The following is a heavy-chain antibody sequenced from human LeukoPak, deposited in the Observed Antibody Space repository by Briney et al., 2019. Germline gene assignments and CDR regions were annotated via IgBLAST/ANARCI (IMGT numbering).Heavy chain of an antibody. D-gene: IGHD3-22*01. CDR2: ISAYNGNT. V-gene: IGHV1-18*01. J-gene: IGHJ4*02. CDR3: AINQRRISGRYSEAYFDY. CDR1: GYTFTSYG. Sequence: ASVKVSCKASGYTFTSYGISWVRQAPGQGLEWMGWISAYNGNTNYAQKFQGRVTITADESTSTAYMELSSLRSEDTAIYYCAINQRRISGRYSEAYFDYSGQGTQVTVSS.